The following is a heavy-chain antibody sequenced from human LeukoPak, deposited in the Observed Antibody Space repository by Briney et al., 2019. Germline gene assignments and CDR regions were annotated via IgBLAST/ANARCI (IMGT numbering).Heavy chain of an antibody. J-gene: IGHJ4*02. CDR1: GYTFTDYH. CDR3: AKLVGTGTTPADY. Sequence: ASVKVSCKASGYTFTDYHVHWVRQAPGQGLQWMGWIDPKSGGTNYAQKFQGRVTMTRDTSISTAYMELNRLTSDDTAIYYCAKLVGTGTTPADYWGQGTLVTVSS. D-gene: IGHD1-1*01. CDR2: IDPKSGGT. V-gene: IGHV1-2*02.